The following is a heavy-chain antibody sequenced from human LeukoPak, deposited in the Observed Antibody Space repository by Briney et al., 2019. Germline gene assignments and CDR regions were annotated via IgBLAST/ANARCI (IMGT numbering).Heavy chain of an antibody. V-gene: IGHV3-30-3*01. CDR2: ILYDGSNK. CDR1: GFTFSNYA. Sequence: PGRSLRLSCAASGFTFSNYAMHWVRQAPGKGLEWVAVILYDGSNKYYADSVKGRITISRDNSKNTLLLQMNSLRTEDTAVYYCARDLLDYRDYVAYFDYWGQGNLVTVSS. D-gene: IGHD4-17*01. J-gene: IGHJ4*02. CDR3: ARDLLDYRDYVAYFDY.